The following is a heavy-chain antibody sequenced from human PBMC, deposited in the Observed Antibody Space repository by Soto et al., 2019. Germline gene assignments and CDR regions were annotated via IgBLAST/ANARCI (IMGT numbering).Heavy chain of an antibody. Sequence: SETLSLTCAVYGGSLRGYYWSWIRQPPGKGLEWTGEINHSGSTNYNPSLKSRVTISVDTSKNQFSLKLSSVTAADTAVYYCARQTDSYYTFDAFDIWGQGTMVTVSS. J-gene: IGHJ3*02. CDR3: ARQTDSYYTFDAFDI. CDR2: INHSGST. D-gene: IGHD3-22*01. V-gene: IGHV4-34*01. CDR1: GGSLRGYY.